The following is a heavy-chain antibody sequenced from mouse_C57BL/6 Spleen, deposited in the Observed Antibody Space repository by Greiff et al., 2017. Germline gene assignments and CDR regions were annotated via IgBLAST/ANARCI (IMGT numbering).Heavy chain of an antibody. Sequence: QVQLQQSGAELVKPGASVKLSCKASGYTFTSYWMHWVKQRPGQGLEWIGMIHPNSGSTNYNEKFKSKATLTVDKSSSTAYMQLSSLTSEDSAVYYCASGFHYYGSSYFSYWYFDVWGTGTTVTVSS. CDR2: IHPNSGST. V-gene: IGHV1-64*01. D-gene: IGHD1-1*01. CDR3: ASGFHYYGSSYFSYWYFDV. J-gene: IGHJ1*03. CDR1: GYTFTSYW.